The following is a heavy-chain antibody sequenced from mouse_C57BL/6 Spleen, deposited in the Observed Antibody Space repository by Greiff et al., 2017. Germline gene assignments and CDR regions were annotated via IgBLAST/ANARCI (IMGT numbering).Heavy chain of an antibody. CDR3: ARTGPLLPFAY. Sequence: EVHLVESGPGLVKPSQSLSLTCSVTGYSITSGYYWNWIRQFPGNKLEWMGYISYDGSNNYNPSLKNRISITRDTSKNQFFLKLNSVTTEDTATYYCARTGPLLPFAYWGQGTLVTVSA. V-gene: IGHV3-6*01. CDR2: ISYDGSN. J-gene: IGHJ3*01. CDR1: GYSITSGYY. D-gene: IGHD1-1*01.